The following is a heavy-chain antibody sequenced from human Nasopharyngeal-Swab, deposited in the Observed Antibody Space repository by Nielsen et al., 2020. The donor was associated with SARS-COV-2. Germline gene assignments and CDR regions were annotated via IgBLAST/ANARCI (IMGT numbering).Heavy chain of an antibody. V-gene: IGHV4-59*08. J-gene: IGHJ3*02. CDR3: ARLLSGTKPPHDAFDI. CDR1: GGSISSYY. CDR2: IFYSGST. D-gene: IGHD1-26*01. Sequence: ESLKISCTVSGGSISSYYWSWIRQPPGKGLEWIGHIFYSGSTNYNPSLKSRVTISIDTSRNHFSLKLSSVTAADTAVYYCARLLSGTKPPHDAFDIWGQGTMVTVSS.